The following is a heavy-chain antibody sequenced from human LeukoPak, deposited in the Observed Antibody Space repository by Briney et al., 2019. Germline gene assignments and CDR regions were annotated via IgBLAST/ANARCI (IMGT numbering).Heavy chain of an antibody. J-gene: IGHJ6*02. CDR1: GFTFSSYA. V-gene: IGHV3-23*01. Sequence: GGSLRLSCAASGFTFSSYAMSWVRQAPGKGLEWVSAISGSGGSTYYADSVKGRFTISRDNSKNTLYLQMNSLRAEDTAVYYCAKAPVRGVMVSYYGMDVWGPGTTVTVSS. CDR2: ISGSGGST. D-gene: IGHD3-10*01. CDR3: AKAPVRGVMVSYYGMDV.